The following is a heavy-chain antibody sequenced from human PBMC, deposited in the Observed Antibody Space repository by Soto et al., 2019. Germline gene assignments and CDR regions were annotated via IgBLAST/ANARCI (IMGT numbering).Heavy chain of an antibody. CDR2: IYYSGST. J-gene: IGHJ3*02. V-gene: IGHV4-59*01. D-gene: IGHD3-9*01. CDR3: ARALILPGYYTNYAFDI. Sequence: PSDTLSLTYTVSGCSNRSSYCIWLGQPPGKGLEWIGYIYYSGSTNYNPSLKSRVTISVDTSKNQFSLKLSSVTAADTAVYYCARALILPGYYTNYAFDIWGQGTMVT. CDR1: GCSNRSSY.